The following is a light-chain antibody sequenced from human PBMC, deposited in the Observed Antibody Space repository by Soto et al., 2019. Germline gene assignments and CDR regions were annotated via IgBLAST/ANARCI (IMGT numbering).Light chain of an antibody. V-gene: IGLV2-14*01. Sequence: QSALTQPASVSGSPGQSIAISCTGTSSDVGGYNSVSWYQQHPGKAPKLMIYDVSNRPSGVSNRFSGSKSGNTASLTISGLQAEDEAEYYCSSYTTSSSPPVVFGGGTKLTVL. CDR3: SSYTTSSSPPVV. J-gene: IGLJ2*01. CDR1: SSDVGGYNS. CDR2: DVS.